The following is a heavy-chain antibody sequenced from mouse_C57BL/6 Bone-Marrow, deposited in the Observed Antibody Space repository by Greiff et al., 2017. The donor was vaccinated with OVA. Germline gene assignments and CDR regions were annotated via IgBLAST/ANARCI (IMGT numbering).Heavy chain of an antibody. CDR1: GSTFTEYT. J-gene: IGHJ4*01. V-gene: IGHV1-62-2*01. CDR2: FYPGSGSI. CDR3: ARHEDLYYYGSSDAMDY. D-gene: IGHD1-1*01. Sequence: QVQLQQSGAELVKPGASVKLSCTASGSTFTEYTIHWVKQRSGQGLEWIGWFYPGSGSIKYNEKFKDKATLTADQSSSTVYMELSRLTSEDSAVYVCARHEDLYYYGSSDAMDYWGQGTSVTVSS.